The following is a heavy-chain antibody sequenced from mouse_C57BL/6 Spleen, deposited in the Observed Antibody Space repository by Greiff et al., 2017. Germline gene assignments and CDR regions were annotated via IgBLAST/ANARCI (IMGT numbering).Heavy chain of an antibody. CDR3: ARSSYGSSFWYFDV. CDR1: GYTFTSYW. CDR2: IDPSDSET. D-gene: IGHD1-1*01. J-gene: IGHJ1*03. Sequence: QVQLQQPGAELVRPGSSVKLSCKASGYTFTSYWMHWVKQRPIQGLEWIGNIDPSDSETHYNQKFKDKATLTVDKSSSTAYMQLSSLTSEDSAVYYCARSSYGSSFWYFDVWGTGTPVTVSS. V-gene: IGHV1-52*01.